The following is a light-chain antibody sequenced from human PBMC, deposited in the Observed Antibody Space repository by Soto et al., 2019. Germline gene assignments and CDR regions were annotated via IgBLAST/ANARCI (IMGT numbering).Light chain of an antibody. CDR1: QVIRND. J-gene: IGKJ1*01. CDR3: LHDDNYPLT. Sequence: AIQMTQSPSSLSASVGDRVTITCRASQVIRNDLGWYQQKPGKAPKLLIYGASNLQSGVASRFSGSGSGTDFTLTITSLQPEDFATYYCLHDDNYPLTFGQGTKVDIK. V-gene: IGKV1-6*01. CDR2: GAS.